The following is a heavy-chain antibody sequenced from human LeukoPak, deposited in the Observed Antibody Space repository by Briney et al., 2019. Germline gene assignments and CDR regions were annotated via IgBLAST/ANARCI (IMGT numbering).Heavy chain of an antibody. J-gene: IGHJ4*02. CDR1: GFTFSSYW. CDR3: AKNGPVGATADFDY. CDR2: IKGDERST. V-gene: IGHV3-74*01. Sequence: GGSLRLSCAASGFTFSSYWLHWVRQAPGKGLVWVSRIKGDERSTNYADSVKGRFTISRDNSKNTLYLQMNSLRAEDTAVYYCAKNGPVGATADFDYWGQGTLVTVSS. D-gene: IGHD1-26*01.